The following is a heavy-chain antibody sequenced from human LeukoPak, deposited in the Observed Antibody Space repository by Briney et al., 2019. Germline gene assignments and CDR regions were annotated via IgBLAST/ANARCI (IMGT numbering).Heavy chain of an antibody. V-gene: IGHV3-48*01. CDR2: ISSSSSTI. J-gene: IGHJ4*02. CDR3: VRDNCTGTSCHHFDY. CDR1: EFTFSSYS. Sequence: PGGSLRLSCEASEFTFSSYSMNWVRQAPGKGLEWVSYISSSSSTIYYAESVKGRFTISRDNAKNSLYLQMNSLRVEDTAVYYCVRDNCTGTSCHHFDYWGQGTLVTVSS. D-gene: IGHD2-2*01.